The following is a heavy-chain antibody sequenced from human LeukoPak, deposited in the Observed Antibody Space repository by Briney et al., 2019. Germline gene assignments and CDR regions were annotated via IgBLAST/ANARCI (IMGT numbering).Heavy chain of an antibody. CDR1: GFTFSNAW. D-gene: IGHD1-26*01. V-gene: IGHV3-15*01. CDR3: TTIVGATIDYYYYMDV. Sequence: GGSLRLSCAASGFTFSNAWMSWVRQAPGRGLEWVGRIKSKTDGGTTDYAAPVKGRFTISRDDSKNTLYLQMNSLKTEDTAVYYCTTIVGATIDYYYYMDVWGKGTTVTVSS. CDR2: IKSKTDGGTT. J-gene: IGHJ6*03.